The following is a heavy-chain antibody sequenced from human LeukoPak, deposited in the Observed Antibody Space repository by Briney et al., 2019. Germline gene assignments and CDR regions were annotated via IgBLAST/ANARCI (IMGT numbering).Heavy chain of an antibody. D-gene: IGHD2-8*02. V-gene: IGHV3-23*01. CDR2: FDGNGPNT. CDR3: AKPRTTGLGWAQFDY. J-gene: IGHJ4*02. CDR1: GFTFSSFA. Sequence: PGGSLRLSWAASGFTFSSFAMTWVRQAPGKGLEWVSGFDGNGPNTYYADSVKGRWTISRDNSRNTLYLEMNSLRPEDTAIYYCAKPRTTGLGWAQFDYWGQGSLVTVSS.